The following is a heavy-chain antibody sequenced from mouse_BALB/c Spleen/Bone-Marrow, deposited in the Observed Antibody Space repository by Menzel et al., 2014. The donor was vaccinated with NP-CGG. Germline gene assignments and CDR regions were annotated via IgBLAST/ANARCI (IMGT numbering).Heavy chain of an antibody. CDR1: GFTFSNYG. Sequence: EVQLQQSGGGLVKSGGSLKLSCAASGFTFSNYGMSWVRQTPEKRLEWVATISGGGSYTFYSDGVKGRFTISRDNAKNNLYLQLSSLRSEDTALYYCARHAYYDQTEVSFVYWGQGTLVTVSA. J-gene: IGHJ3*01. V-gene: IGHV5-9-2*01. CDR2: ISGGGSYT. CDR3: ARHAYYDQTEVSFVY. D-gene: IGHD2-4*01.